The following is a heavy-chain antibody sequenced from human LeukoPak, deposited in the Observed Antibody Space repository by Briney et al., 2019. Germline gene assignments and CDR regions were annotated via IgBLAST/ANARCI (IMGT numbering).Heavy chain of an antibody. D-gene: IGHD5-12*01. V-gene: IGHV4-39*07. CDR1: GGSISSSSYY. J-gene: IGHJ5*02. Sequence: SETLSLTCTVSGGSISSSSYYWGWIRQPPGKGLEWIGSIYYSGSTYYNPSLKSRVTISVDTSKNQFSLKLSSVTAADTAVYYCARVKRGYSGYAPEDNWFDPWGQGTLVTVSS. CDR2: IYYSGST. CDR3: ARVKRGYSGYAPEDNWFDP.